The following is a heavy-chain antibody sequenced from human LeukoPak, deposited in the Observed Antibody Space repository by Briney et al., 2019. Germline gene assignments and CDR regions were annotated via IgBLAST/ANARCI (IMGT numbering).Heavy chain of an antibody. V-gene: IGHV1-69*06. Sequence: RASVKVSCKASGGTFSSYAISWVRQAPGQGLEWMGGIIPIFGTANYAQKFQGRVTITADKSTSTAYMELSSLRSEDTAVYYCASVLSGIAVAGSFDPWGQGTLVTVSS. CDR2: IIPIFGTA. CDR3: ASVLSGIAVAGSFDP. J-gene: IGHJ5*02. D-gene: IGHD6-19*01. CDR1: GGTFSSYA.